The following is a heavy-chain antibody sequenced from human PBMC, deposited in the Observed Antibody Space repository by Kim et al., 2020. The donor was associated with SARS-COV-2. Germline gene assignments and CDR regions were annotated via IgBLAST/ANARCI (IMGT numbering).Heavy chain of an antibody. Sequence: SVKVSCKASGGTFSSYAISWVRQAPGQGLEWMGGIIPIFGTANYAQKFQGSVTITADESTSTAYMELSSLRSEDTAVYYCARDRRNCTGGVCHLTHFDYWGQGTLVTVSS. CDR3: ARDRRNCTGGVCHLTHFDY. D-gene: IGHD2-8*02. J-gene: IGHJ4*02. CDR1: GGTFSSYA. CDR2: IIPIFGTA. V-gene: IGHV1-69*13.